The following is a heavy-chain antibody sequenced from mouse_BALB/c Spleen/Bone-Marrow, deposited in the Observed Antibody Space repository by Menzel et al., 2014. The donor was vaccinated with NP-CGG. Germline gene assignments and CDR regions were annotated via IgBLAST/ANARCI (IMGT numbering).Heavy chain of an antibody. V-gene: IGHV5-17*02. Sequence: EVKLMESGGGLVQPGGSLKLSCAASGITFRNFGMHWVRQAPEKGLEWVAYISSGSSTIYYADTLKGRFTISRDNPKNTLFLQMTSLRSEDTAMYYCARIGRARGYAMDYWGQGTSVTVSS. CDR3: ARIGRARGYAMDY. J-gene: IGHJ4*01. D-gene: IGHD3-3*01. CDR2: ISSGSSTI. CDR1: GITFRNFG.